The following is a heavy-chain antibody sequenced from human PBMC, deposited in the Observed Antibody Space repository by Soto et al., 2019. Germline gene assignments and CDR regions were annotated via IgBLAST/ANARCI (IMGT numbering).Heavy chain of an antibody. J-gene: IGHJ6*03. Sequence: SETLSLTCAVYGGSFSGYYWSWIRQPPGKGLEWIGEINHSGSTNYNPSLKSRVTISVDTSKNQFSLKLSSVTAADTAVYYCARGDSSSSPGDYYYYMDVWGKGTTVTVSS. CDR3: ARGDSSSSPGDYYYYMDV. D-gene: IGHD6-6*01. CDR1: GGSFSGYY. CDR2: INHSGST. V-gene: IGHV4-34*01.